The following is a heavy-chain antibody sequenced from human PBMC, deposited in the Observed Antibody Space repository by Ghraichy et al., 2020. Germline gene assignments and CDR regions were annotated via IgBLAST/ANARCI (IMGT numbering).Heavy chain of an antibody. CDR2: IHYSGST. CDR3: ARRSPNYYESTGYSPYFDY. Sequence: SETPSLTCTVSGGSISSSSYYWGWIRQPPGKGLEWIGTIHYSGSTYYNLSLKSRVTISVDTSKNQFSLKLSSVTAADTAVYYCARRSPNYYESTGYSPYFDYWGQGTLVTVSS. V-gene: IGHV4-39*01. D-gene: IGHD3-22*01. J-gene: IGHJ4*02. CDR1: GGSISSSSYY.